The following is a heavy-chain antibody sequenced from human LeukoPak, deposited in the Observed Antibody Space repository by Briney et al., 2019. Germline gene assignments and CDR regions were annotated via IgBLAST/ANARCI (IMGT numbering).Heavy chain of an antibody. D-gene: IGHD4-23*01. V-gene: IGHV3-30*02. Sequence: PGGSLRLSCAASGFIFSSYGMHWVRQAPGKGLEWVAFIRFDGSTKYYADSVKGRFTISRDNSKNTLYLQMNSLRAEDTAVYYCARAGGKGYFDYWGQGTLVTVSS. CDR1: GFIFSSYG. J-gene: IGHJ4*02. CDR3: ARAGGKGYFDY. CDR2: IRFDGSTK.